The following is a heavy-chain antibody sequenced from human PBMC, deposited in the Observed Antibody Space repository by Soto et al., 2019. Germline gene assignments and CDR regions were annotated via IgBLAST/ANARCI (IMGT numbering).Heavy chain of an antibody. Sequence: SETLSLTCTVSGGSISSYYWSWIRQPPGKGLEWIGYIYYSGSTNYNPSLKSRVTISVDTSKNQFSLKLSSVTAADTAVYYCARGIYGDYYFDYWGRGTLVTVSS. D-gene: IGHD4-17*01. CDR1: GGSISSYY. CDR3: ARGIYGDYYFDY. J-gene: IGHJ4*02. V-gene: IGHV4-59*01. CDR2: IYYSGST.